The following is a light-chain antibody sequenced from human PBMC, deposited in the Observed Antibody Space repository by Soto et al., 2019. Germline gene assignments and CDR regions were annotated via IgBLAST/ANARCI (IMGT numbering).Light chain of an antibody. CDR1: NIGSKG. Sequence: SYELTQPPSVSVAPGKTASISCGGNNIGSKGVHWYQQKPGQAPVLVIYSDTDLPPVIPDRFSGDNSANLATLTISSVEAGYEADYYCQVWDSGSAHVVFGGGTKVTVL. V-gene: IGLV3-21*04. J-gene: IGLJ2*01. CDR3: QVWDSGSAHVV. CDR2: SDT.